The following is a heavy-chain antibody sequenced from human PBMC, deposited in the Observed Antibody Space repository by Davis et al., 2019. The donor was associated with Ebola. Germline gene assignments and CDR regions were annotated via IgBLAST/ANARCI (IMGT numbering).Heavy chain of an antibody. J-gene: IGHJ3*02. CDR2: IGTYNGNT. CDR3: VRDDYDAQFDI. Sequence: ASVKVSCKASGYTFTSYDINWVRQAPGQRPEWMGWIGTYNGNTKYAQRFRGRLTMTMDTSTSTVYMELGSLRPDDTAVYYCVRDDYDAQFDIWGLGTKVTVSS. D-gene: IGHD4-17*01. V-gene: IGHV1-18*01. CDR1: GYTFTSYD.